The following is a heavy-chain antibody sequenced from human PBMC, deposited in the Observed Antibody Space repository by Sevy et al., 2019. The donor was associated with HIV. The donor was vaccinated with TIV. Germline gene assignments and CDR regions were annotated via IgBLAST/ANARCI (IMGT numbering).Heavy chain of an antibody. CDR1: GFTFSSYP. V-gene: IGHV3-30-3*01. D-gene: IGHD3-10*01. CDR3: VRETTMLPRGAFDF. CDR2: ISFDGTDQ. Sequence: GGSLRLSCAASGFTFSSYPMHWVRQAPGKGLEWVSFISFDGTDQYYADSVKGRFTITRDNSKNTLFLQLNSLRAEETAFYYCVRETTMLPRGAFDFWGQGTMVTVSS. J-gene: IGHJ3*01.